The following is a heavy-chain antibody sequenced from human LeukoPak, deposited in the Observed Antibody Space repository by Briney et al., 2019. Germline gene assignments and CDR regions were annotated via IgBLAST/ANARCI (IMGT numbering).Heavy chain of an antibody. CDR1: GFTVSSNY. CDR3: AKADFSGGAFDI. D-gene: IGHD2-15*01. Sequence: PGGSLRLSCAASGFTVSSNYMSWVRQAPGKGLEWVSIIFSGGSTFYADSVKGRFTISRDNSKNTLYLQMNSLRAEDTAVYYCAKADFSGGAFDIWGQGTMVTVSS. V-gene: IGHV3-53*01. J-gene: IGHJ3*02. CDR2: IFSGGST.